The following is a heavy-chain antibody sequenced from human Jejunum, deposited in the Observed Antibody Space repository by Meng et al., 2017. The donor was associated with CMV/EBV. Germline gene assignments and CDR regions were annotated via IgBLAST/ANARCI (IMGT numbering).Heavy chain of an antibody. Sequence: CKTSRYFFSAHFMHWVRQAPGQGLEWMGWIKPNSGDTNYAQNFQGRVTMTSDSSFNTAYMELSRLTSDDTAVYYCARDHAWGADYWGQGTLVTVSS. D-gene: IGHD7-27*01. V-gene: IGHV1-2*02. CDR1: RYFFSAHF. CDR3: ARDHAWGADY. CDR2: IKPNSGDT. J-gene: IGHJ4*02.